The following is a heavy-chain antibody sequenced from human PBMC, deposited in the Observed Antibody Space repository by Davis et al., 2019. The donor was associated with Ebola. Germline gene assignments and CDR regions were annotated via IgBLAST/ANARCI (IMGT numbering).Heavy chain of an antibody. Sequence: PGGSLRLSCAASGFTFSSYGMHWVRQAPGKGLEWVAVISYDGSNKYYADSVKGRFTISRDNSKNTLYLQMNSLRAEDTAVYYCARDYSRGPPADWYFDLWGRGTLVTVSS. J-gene: IGHJ2*01. CDR1: GFTFSSYG. CDR2: ISYDGSNK. V-gene: IGHV3-30*03. CDR3: ARDYSRGPPADWYFDL. D-gene: IGHD2-21*01.